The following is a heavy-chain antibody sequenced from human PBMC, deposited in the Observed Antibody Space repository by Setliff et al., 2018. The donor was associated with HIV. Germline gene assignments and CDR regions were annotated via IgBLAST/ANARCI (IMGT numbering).Heavy chain of an antibody. CDR1: GGSFIGSSFQ. J-gene: IGHJ4*02. V-gene: IGHV4-39*07. CDR2: IAYSGTT. CDR3: ARVRRDGNSFDD. Sequence: PSETLSLTCTVSGGSFIGSSFQSTWIRQTPGKGLEWIADIAYSGTTMYTNYNPSLRSRVTISLDTSKNQFSLKLSSVTAADTAVYFCARVRRDGNSFDDWGQGTLVTVSS. D-gene: IGHD4-4*01.